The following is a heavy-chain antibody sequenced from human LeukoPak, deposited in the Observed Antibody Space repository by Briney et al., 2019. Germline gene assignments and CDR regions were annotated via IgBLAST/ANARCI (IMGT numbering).Heavy chain of an antibody. CDR1: GFTFSSYA. D-gene: IGHD6-13*01. CDR3: ARGTGYSSSCPGD. Sequence: GGSLRLSCAASGFTFSSYAMHWVRQAPGKGLEWVSGISWNSGNIGYADSVKGRFIVSRDNAKNSLYLQMNSLRDEDTAVYYCARGTGYSSSCPGDWGQGTLVTVSS. V-gene: IGHV3-9*01. J-gene: IGHJ4*02. CDR2: ISWNSGNI.